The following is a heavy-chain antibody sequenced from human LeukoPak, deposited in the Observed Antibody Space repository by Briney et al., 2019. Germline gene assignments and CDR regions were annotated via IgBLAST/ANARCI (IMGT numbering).Heavy chain of an antibody. CDR1: GGSISSYY. CDR2: IYYSGST. Sequence: SETLSLTCTVSGGSISSYYWSWIRQPPGKGLEWTGYIYYSGSTNYNPSLKSRVTISVDKSKNQFSLKLSSVTAADTAVYYCARGIPGVTIFGVVTYYYGMDVWGQGTTVTVSS. D-gene: IGHD3-3*01. J-gene: IGHJ6*02. V-gene: IGHV4-59*12. CDR3: ARGIPGVTIFGVVTYYYGMDV.